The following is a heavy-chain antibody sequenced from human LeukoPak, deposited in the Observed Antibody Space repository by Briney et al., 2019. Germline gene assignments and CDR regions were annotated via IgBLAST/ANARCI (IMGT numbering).Heavy chain of an antibody. D-gene: IGHD3-22*01. V-gene: IGHV3-7*01. CDR2: IKEDGSVK. J-gene: IGHJ4*02. Sequence: GSLRLSCAASGFRFSDYWMNWVRQAPGKGLEWVANIKEDGSVKNYVDSVRGRFTISRDNAKDSLCLEMNSLRAEDTAVYYCARDHYDSSGYYPALGYWGQGTLVTVSS. CDR3: ARDHYDSSGYYPALGY. CDR1: GFRFSDYW.